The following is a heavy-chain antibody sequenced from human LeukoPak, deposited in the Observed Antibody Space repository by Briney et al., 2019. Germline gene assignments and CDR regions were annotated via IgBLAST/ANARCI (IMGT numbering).Heavy chain of an antibody. CDR2: INPNSGGT. V-gene: IGHV1-2*02. D-gene: IGHD3-22*01. J-gene: IGHJ3*02. CDR1: GYTFTGYY. CDR3: ARDWYPMIVVVRPPFDAFDI. Sequence: ASVKVSCKASGYTFTGYYMHWVRQAPGQGHEWMGWINPNSGGTNYAQKFQGRVTMTRDTSISTAYMELSRLRSDDTAVYYCARDWYPMIVVVRPPFDAFDIWGQGTMVTVSS.